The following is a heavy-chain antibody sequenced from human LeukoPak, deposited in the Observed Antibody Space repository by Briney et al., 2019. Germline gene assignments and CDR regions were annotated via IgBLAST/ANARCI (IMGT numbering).Heavy chain of an antibody. Sequence: GGSLRLSCSASGFTFSSYAMHWVRQAPGKGLEYVSAISSNGGSTYYADSVKGRFTISRDNAKNTLYLQMNSLRSEDTSVYYCTWSRDGYNSLVYWGQGTLVTVSS. CDR1: GFTFSSYA. CDR3: TWSRDGYNSLVY. CDR2: ISSNGGST. D-gene: IGHD5-24*01. V-gene: IGHV3-64*04. J-gene: IGHJ4*02.